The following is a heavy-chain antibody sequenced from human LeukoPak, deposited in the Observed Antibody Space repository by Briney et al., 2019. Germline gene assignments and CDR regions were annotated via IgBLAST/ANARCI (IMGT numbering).Heavy chain of an antibody. CDR1: GYSIGSGYY. V-gene: IGHV4-38-2*01. CDR3: ARLGPAATHYYYYYYMDV. J-gene: IGHJ6*03. D-gene: IGHD2-2*01. CDR2: IYHSGST. Sequence: SETMSLTCAVSGYSIGSGYYWGWIRQPPGKGLEWIGSIYHSGSTYYNPSLKSRVTISVDTSKNQFSLKLSSVTAADTAVYYCARLGPAATHYYYYYYMDVWGKGTTVTVSS.